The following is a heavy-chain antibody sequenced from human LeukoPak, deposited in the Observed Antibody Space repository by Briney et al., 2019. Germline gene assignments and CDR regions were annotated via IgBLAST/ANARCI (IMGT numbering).Heavy chain of an antibody. V-gene: IGHV4-59*01. D-gene: IGHD3-22*01. Sequence: SGTLSLTCTVSGGSINYYYWSWIRQPPGKGLEWIGYVYYRGSTNYNASLKSRVTISVDTSKNQFSLKLSSVTAADTAVYYCAREGGGIYDSSGYYPGTFDYWGQGTLVTVSS. J-gene: IGHJ4*02. CDR2: VYYRGST. CDR1: GGSINYYY. CDR3: AREGGGIYDSSGYYPGTFDY.